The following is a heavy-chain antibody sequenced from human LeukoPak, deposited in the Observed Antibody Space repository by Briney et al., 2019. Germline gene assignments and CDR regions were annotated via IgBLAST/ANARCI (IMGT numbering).Heavy chain of an antibody. CDR3: ARDRAMVRAFDI. V-gene: IGHV4-30-4*01. CDR2: TYYSGST. Sequence: PSQTLSLTCTVSGGSISSGDYSWSWIRQPPGKGLEWIGYTYYSGSTYYNPSLKSRVTISVDTSKNQFSLKLSSVTAADTAVYYCARDRAMVRAFDIWGQGTMVTVSS. CDR1: GGSISSGDYS. J-gene: IGHJ3*02. D-gene: IGHD3-10*01.